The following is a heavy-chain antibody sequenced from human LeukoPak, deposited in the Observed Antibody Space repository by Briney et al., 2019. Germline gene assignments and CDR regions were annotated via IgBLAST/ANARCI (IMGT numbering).Heavy chain of an antibody. CDR1: GFTFSSYW. J-gene: IGHJ4*02. Sequence: AGSLRLSCAASGFTFSSYWMNWARQAPGKGLEWVSAISGSGGSTYYADSVKGRFTISTDNSKNTLYLQMNSLRAEDTAVYYCAKSSSYDSSGYSREYYFDYWGQGPLVTVSS. D-gene: IGHD3-22*01. CDR2: ISGSGGST. CDR3: AKSSSYDSSGYSREYYFDY. V-gene: IGHV3-23*01.